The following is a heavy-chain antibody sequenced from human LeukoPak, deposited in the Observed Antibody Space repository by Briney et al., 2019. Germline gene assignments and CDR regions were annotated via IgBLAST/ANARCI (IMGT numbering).Heavy chain of an antibody. D-gene: IGHD1-7*01. CDR3: ARGLTGTTYFDY. CDR1: GGSFSGYY. J-gene: IGHJ4*02. Sequence: SETLSLTCAVYGGSFSGYYWSWIRQPPGKGLEWIGEINHSGSTNYNPSLKSRVTISVDTSMNQFSLKLSSVTAADTAVYYCARGLTGTTYFDYWGQGTLVTVSS. CDR2: INHSGST. V-gene: IGHV4-34*01.